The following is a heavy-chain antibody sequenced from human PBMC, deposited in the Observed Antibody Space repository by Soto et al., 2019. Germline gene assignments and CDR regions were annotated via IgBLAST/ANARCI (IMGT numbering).Heavy chain of an antibody. CDR1: GYTFISYG. CDR3: ARDLPPSDY. J-gene: IGHJ4*02. Sequence: QVQLVQSGAEVKKPGASVKVSCKASGYTFISYGISWVRQAPGQGLEWMGWIRVYNGNTNYAQKLQSRITMTTDTSTSPAYKELRSLKSDDTAVYYSARDLPPSDYWGQGTLVTVSS. V-gene: IGHV1-18*01. CDR2: IRVYNGNT.